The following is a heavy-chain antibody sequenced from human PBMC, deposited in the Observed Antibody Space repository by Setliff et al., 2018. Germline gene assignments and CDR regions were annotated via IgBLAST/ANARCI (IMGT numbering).Heavy chain of an antibody. CDR3: ARLVRFCTTSTCQGASASEH. J-gene: IGHJ4*02. CDR1: GYTFDTYG. Sequence: ASVKVSCKASGYTFDTYGISWVRQAPGQGLEWVGWISPYNGDKNSAQKFQGRVSITADESTRTDYMELSRLTFEDTAVYYCARLVRFCTTSTCQGASASEHWGQGTLVTVSS. V-gene: IGHV1-18*01. CDR2: ISPYNGDK. D-gene: IGHD2-8*01.